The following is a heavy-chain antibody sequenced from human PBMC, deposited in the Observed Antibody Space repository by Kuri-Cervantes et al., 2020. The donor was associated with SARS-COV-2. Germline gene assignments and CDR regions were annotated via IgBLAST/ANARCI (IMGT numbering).Heavy chain of an antibody. D-gene: IGHD3-3*01. CDR2: ISSSSSTI. CDR3: AREQSTTYYDFWSGYYDGYFDY. Sequence: GGSLRLSCAASGFTFSNAWMSWVRQAPGKGLEWVSYISSSSSTIYYADSVKGRFTISRDNAKNSLYLQMNSLRAEDTAVYYCAREQSTTYYDFWSGYYDGYFDYWGQGTLVTVSS. CDR1: GFTFSNAW. J-gene: IGHJ4*02. V-gene: IGHV3-48*01.